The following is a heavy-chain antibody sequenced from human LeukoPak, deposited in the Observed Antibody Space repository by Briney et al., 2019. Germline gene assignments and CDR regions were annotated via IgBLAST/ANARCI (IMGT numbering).Heavy chain of an antibody. CDR1: GYTFTGYW. Sequence: GASVKLSCKAFGYTFTGYWMHWVRQAPGQGLEWMGWINPNSGDTNYAENFQGRVTMTSDTSISTAYMELSGLTPDDTAIYYCAKDHYGDYVYYYMDVWGKGTMVTVSS. D-gene: IGHD4-17*01. J-gene: IGHJ6*03. CDR3: AKDHYGDYVYYYMDV. V-gene: IGHV1-2*02. CDR2: INPNSGDT.